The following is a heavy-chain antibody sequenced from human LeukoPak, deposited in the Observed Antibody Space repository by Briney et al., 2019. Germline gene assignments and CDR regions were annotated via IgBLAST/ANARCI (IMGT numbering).Heavy chain of an antibody. Sequence: ASVKVSCKASGYTFTDHYLHWVRQAPGQGLEWMGWMNPNSGNTGYAQKFQGRVTMARNTSISTAYMELSSLRSEDTAVYYCARGFLGYCSSTSCYYTYSWFDPWGQGTLVTVSS. D-gene: IGHD2-2*01. CDR1: GYTFTDHY. CDR2: MNPNSGNT. J-gene: IGHJ5*02. V-gene: IGHV1-8*02. CDR3: ARGFLGYCSSTSCYYTYSWFDP.